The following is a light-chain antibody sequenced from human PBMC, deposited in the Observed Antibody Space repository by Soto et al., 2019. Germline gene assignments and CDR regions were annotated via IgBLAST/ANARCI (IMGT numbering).Light chain of an antibody. CDR3: QSYDSSLSGVI. Sequence: QSVLTQPPSVSGAPGQRVTISCTGSSSNIGAGFDVHWYQHLPRTAPKVLIYGNNNRPSGVPDRFSGSQSGTSASLAITGLQAEDEADYYCQSYDSSLSGVIFGGGTKVTVL. J-gene: IGLJ2*01. CDR1: SSNIGAGFD. V-gene: IGLV1-40*01. CDR2: GNN.